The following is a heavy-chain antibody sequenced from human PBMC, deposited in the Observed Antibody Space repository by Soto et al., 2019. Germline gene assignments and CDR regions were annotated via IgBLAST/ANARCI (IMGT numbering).Heavy chain of an antibody. V-gene: IGHV5-10-1*01. D-gene: IGHD3-3*01. CDR2: IDPSDSYT. CDR1: GYSFTSYW. CDR3: ARHKITTTYYYYYGMDV. Sequence: PGESLKISCKGSGYSFTSYWISWVRQMPGKGLEWMGRIDPSDSYTNYSPSFQGHVTISADKSISTAYLQWSSLKASDTAMYYRARHKITTTYYYYYGMDVWGQGTTVTVSS. J-gene: IGHJ6*02.